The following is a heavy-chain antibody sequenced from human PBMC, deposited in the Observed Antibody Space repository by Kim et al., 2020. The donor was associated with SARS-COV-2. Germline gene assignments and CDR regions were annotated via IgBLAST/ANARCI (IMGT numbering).Heavy chain of an antibody. CDR2: MSYDGSNK. CDR3: AKTGGTSTGTKNYFDY. CDR1: GFIFSSYG. Sequence: GGSLRLSCAASGFIFSSYGMHWVRQSPGKGLEWVALMSYDGSNKYYADSVKGRFTISRDNSKNTVYLQMKSLRVEDTAVYYCAKTGGTSTGTKNYFDYWGQGTLVTVSS. V-gene: IGHV3-30*18. J-gene: IGHJ4*02. D-gene: IGHD1-1*01.